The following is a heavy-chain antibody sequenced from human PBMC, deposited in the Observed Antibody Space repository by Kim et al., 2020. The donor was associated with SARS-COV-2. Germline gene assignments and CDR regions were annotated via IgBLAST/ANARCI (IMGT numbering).Heavy chain of an antibody. V-gene: IGHV4-38-2*02. CDR1: GYSISSGYY. CDR3: ARDSSSWYQGRFDP. Sequence: SETLSLTCTVSGYSISSGYYWGWIRQPPGKGLEWIGSIYHSGSTYYNPSLKSRVTISVDTSKNQFSLKLSSVTAADTAVYYCARDSSSWYQGRFDPWGQGTLVTVSS. D-gene: IGHD6-13*01. J-gene: IGHJ5*02. CDR2: IYHSGST.